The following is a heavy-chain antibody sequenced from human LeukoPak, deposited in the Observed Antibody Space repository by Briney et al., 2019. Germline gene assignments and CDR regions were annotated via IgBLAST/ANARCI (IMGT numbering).Heavy chain of an antibody. CDR2: IKQDGSEK. D-gene: IGHD6-6*01. CDR3: ARDRGAPRPNDY. CDR1: GFTLSNYW. J-gene: IGHJ4*02. Sequence: GGSLRLSCAASGFTLSNYWMSWLRQAPGKGLEWVANIKQDGSEKYYGDSVKGRFTISRGNAKNSLYLQMNSLRADDTAVYYCARDRGAPRPNDYWGQGTLVTVSS. V-gene: IGHV3-7*03.